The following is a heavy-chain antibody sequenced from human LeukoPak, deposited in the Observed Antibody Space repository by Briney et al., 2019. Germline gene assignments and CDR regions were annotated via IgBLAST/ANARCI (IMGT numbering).Heavy chain of an antibody. CDR2: ISGTGGRT. D-gene: IGHD2-2*01. Sequence: PGGSLRLSCVASGFTFTNYGVGWVRHPPGKGLEWGSAISGTGGRTYYAHSAKGRLTISKAGSKNTLYLQMNSLRAEDTAVYYCAKEGGFQLPFDSWGQGTLVTVSS. CDR1: GFTFTNYG. CDR3: AKEGGFQLPFDS. V-gene: IGHV3-23*01. J-gene: IGHJ4*02.